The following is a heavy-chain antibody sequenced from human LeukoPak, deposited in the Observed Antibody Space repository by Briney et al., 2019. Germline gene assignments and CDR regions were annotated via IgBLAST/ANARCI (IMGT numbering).Heavy chain of an antibody. CDR3: AKEMTALTTIDY. CDR2: VSSSGTNT. J-gene: IGHJ4*02. D-gene: IGHD4-17*01. CDR1: GFTFSTYA. V-gene: IGHV3-23*01. Sequence: GGSLRLSCAASGFTFSTYAMSWVRPGPGKGLEWVSAVSSSGTNTYYANVVKGRFTISRDNSKNMLYLQMSGLRAEDTAVYYCAKEMTALTTIDYWGQGTLVTVSS.